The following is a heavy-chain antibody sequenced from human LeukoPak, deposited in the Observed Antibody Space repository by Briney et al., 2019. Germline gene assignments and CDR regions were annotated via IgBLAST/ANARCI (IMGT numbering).Heavy chain of an antibody. J-gene: IGHJ4*02. CDR2: INWNGGGT. V-gene: IGHV3-20*04. D-gene: IGHD3-22*01. CDR1: GFTFEDYG. Sequence: GESLRLSCAASGFTFEDYGMNWVRQAPGQGLEWVSGINWNGGGTGYADSVKGRFTISRDNAKNSLYLQMNSLRAEDTALYYCARRRGVIVVVGPFDLWGQGTLVSVSS. CDR3: ARRRGVIVVVGPFDL.